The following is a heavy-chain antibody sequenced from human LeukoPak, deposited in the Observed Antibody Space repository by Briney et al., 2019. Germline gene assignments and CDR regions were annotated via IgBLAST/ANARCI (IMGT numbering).Heavy chain of an antibody. CDR3: ADHIAAAGHHYFDY. Sequence: SETLSLTCTVSGGSISSSRYYWGWIRQPPGKGLEWIGSIYYSGSTYYNPSLKSRVTISVDTSKNQVSLKLISVTAADTAVYYCADHIAAAGHHYFDYWGQGTLVTVSS. V-gene: IGHV4-39*07. CDR2: IYYSGST. CDR1: GGSISSSRYY. J-gene: IGHJ4*02. D-gene: IGHD6-13*01.